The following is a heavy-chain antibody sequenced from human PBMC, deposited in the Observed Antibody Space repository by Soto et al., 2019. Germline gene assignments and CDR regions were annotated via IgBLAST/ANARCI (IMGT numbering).Heavy chain of an antibody. CDR1: GDSVASSGAP. CDR3: ANEGGNHYYYSAMDV. V-gene: IGHV6-1*01. CDR2: TFYRSKWYN. J-gene: IGHJ6*02. D-gene: IGHD1-26*01. Sequence: SQSRELTCARSGDSVASSGAPISRNRQSPSRGLEWLGRTFYRSKWYNDYAVSVKGRITINPDTSKNQFSLQLNSVTPEDTAVYYCANEGGNHYYYSAMDVWGQGTTVTVSS.